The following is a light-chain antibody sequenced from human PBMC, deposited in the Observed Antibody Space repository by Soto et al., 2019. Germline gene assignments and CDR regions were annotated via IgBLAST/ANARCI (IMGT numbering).Light chain of an antibody. V-gene: IGKV3-11*01. Sequence: EIVVTQSPATLCLSPGERATLACRASQSVSSNLAWYQQKPGQAPRLLIRDVSSRASGIPARFSGSGSGTDFTLTISSLEPEDSAVYYCQQRNSSPPTFGGGPKVDIK. CDR2: DVS. CDR1: QSVSSN. CDR3: QQRNSSPPT. J-gene: IGKJ4*01.